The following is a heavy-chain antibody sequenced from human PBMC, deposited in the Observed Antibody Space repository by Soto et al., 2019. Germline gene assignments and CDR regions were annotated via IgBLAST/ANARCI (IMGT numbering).Heavy chain of an antibody. CDR1: GDSFNDYY. V-gene: IGHV1-2*02. Sequence: ASVKVSCKTSGDSFNDYYIHWVRQAPGQGLEWMGWINPNGGATKYAQKFQGRVTVTRDTSIRTVYMELSSLRSDDTAVYYCARESGRATATLDYYYFYMDVWGKGTTVTVSS. CDR2: INPNGGAT. CDR3: ARESGRATATLDYYYFYMDV. D-gene: IGHD5-12*01. J-gene: IGHJ6*03.